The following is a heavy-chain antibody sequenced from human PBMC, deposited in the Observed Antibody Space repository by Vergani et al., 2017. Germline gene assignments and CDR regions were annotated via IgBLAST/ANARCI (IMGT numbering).Heavy chain of an antibody. V-gene: IGHV5-10-1*01. CDR1: GYSFTSYW. CDR2: IDPSDSYT. CDR3: ARLAPYYYDSSGYYAFDI. Sequence: EVQLVQSGAEVKKPGESLRISCKGSGYSFTSYWISWVRQMPGNGLEWMGRIDPSDSYTNYSPCFQGHVTISADTSISTAYLQWSSLKASDTAMYYCARLAPYYYDSSGYYAFDIWGQGTMGTVSS. J-gene: IGHJ3*02. D-gene: IGHD3-22*01.